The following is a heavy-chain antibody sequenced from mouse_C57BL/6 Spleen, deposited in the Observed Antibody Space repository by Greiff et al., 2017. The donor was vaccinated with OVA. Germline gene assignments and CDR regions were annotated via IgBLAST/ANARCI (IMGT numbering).Heavy chain of an antibody. D-gene: IGHD2-2*01. CDR1: GFSLTSYG. J-gene: IGHJ4*01. CDR2: IWSGGST. V-gene: IGHV2-2*01. CDR3: AKMGGYDVRGSAMDY. Sequence: QVQLNESGPGLVQPSQSLSITCTVSGFSLTSYGVHWVRQSPGKGLEWLGVIWSGGSTDYNAAFISRLSISKDNSKSQVFFKMNSLQADDTAIYYCAKMGGYDVRGSAMDYWGQGTSVTVSS.